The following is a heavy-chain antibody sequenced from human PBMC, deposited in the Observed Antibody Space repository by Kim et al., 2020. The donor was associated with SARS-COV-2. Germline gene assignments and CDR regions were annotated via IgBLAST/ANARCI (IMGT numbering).Heavy chain of an antibody. V-gene: IGHV5-51*01. CDR3: ARGIAAAGLDGAFDI. Sequence: PSFQGQVTISADKSISTAYLQWSSLKASDTAMYYCARGIAAAGLDGAFDIWGQGTMVTVSS. J-gene: IGHJ3*02. D-gene: IGHD6-13*01.